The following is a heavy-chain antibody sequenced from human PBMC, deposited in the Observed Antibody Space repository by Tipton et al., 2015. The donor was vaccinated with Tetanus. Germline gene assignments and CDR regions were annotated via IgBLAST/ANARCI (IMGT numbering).Heavy chain of an antibody. Sequence: TLSLTCAISGDSVSSNSAAWNWIRQSPSRGLEWLGRTYYRSKWYTEYALSLKGRITINPDPSKNQVSLQLNSVTPEDTAVYYCARDRMVRGVIGYYYYGMDVWGQGTTVTVSS. CDR1: GDSVSSNSAA. D-gene: IGHD3-10*01. J-gene: IGHJ6*02. V-gene: IGHV6-1*01. CDR3: ARDRMVRGVIGYYYYGMDV. CDR2: TYYRSKWYT.